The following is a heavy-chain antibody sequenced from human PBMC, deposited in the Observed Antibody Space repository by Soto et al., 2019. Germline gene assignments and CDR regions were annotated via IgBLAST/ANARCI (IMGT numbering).Heavy chain of an antibody. CDR1: GYTLTELS. D-gene: IGHD2-2*01. J-gene: IGHJ6*02. CDR3: ATGRDQLLPLYYYGMDV. CDR2: FDPEDGEA. Sequence: GSSVKVPCKVSGYTLTELSMHWVRQAPGKGIEGLGGFDPEDGEAIYAQKFQGRVTMTEDTSTDTAYMELSSLRSEDTAVYYCATGRDQLLPLYYYGMDVWGQGTTVTVSS. V-gene: IGHV1-24*01.